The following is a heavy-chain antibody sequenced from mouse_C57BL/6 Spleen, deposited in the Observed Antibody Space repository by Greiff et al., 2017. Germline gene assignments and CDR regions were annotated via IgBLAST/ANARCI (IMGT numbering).Heavy chain of an antibody. Sequence: EVQGVEPEGGLVKPGSSMKLSCTASGFTFSDYYMPWVSQVPEKGLEWVANINYAGSSTYYLDTLKGRFIISIATAMNILYMQLSSLKSEDTGTYYCARGGYYCGDWYFDVWGTGTTVTVSS. CDR3: ARGGYYCGDWYFDV. CDR1: GFTFSDYY. V-gene: IGHV5-16*01. CDR2: INYAGSST. J-gene: IGHJ1*03. D-gene: IGHD1-1*01.